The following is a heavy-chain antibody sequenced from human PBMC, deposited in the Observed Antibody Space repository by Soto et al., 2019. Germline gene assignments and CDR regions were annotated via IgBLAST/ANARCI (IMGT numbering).Heavy chain of an antibody. Sequence: ASVKVSCKASGYTFTSYYMHWVRQAPGQGLEWMGIINPSGGSTSYAQKFQGRVTMTRDTSTSTVYMELSSLRSEDTAVYYCARVGYCSSTSCSGWFDPWGQGTLVTAPQ. V-gene: IGHV1-46*01. D-gene: IGHD2-2*01. J-gene: IGHJ5*02. CDR1: GYTFTSYY. CDR2: INPSGGST. CDR3: ARVGYCSSTSCSGWFDP.